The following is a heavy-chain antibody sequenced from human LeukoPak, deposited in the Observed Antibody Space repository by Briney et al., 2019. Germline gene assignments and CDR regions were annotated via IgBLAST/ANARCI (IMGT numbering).Heavy chain of an antibody. D-gene: IGHD1-1*01. CDR3: AKDVHRYDKAIDY. V-gene: IGHV3-23*01. CDR2: IGGSGSGT. CDR1: GFTFSSYA. Sequence: PGGSLRLSCAASGFTFSSYAVNWVRQAPGKGLEWVSAIGGSGSGTYYADSVKGRFTISRDNSKNTLYLQMNSLRADDTAVFYCAKDVHRYDKAIDYWGQGTLVTVSS. J-gene: IGHJ4*02.